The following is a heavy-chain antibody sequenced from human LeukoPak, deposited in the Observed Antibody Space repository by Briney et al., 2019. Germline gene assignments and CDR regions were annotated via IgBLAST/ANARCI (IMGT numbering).Heavy chain of an antibody. D-gene: IGHD5-12*01. Sequence: PGGSLRLSCAASGFTFSSYSMNWVRRAPGKGLEWVSSISSSSYIYYADSVKGRFTISRDNAKNSLYLQMNSRRAEDTAVYYCARGHSGYDHWGQGTLVTVSS. CDR2: ISSSSYI. CDR1: GFTFSSYS. V-gene: IGHV3-21*01. J-gene: IGHJ4*02. CDR3: ARGHSGYDH.